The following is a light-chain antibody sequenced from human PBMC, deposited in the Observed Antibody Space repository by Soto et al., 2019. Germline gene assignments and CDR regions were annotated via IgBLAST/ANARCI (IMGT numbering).Light chain of an antibody. CDR3: HQYNS. CDR1: QSFSSW. J-gene: IGKJ3*01. V-gene: IGKV1-5*03. CDR2: KAS. Sequence: DIQMTQSPSTLSSSVGDRVTITCRASQSFSSWWAWYQQKTRKAPQLLIYKASSLASGVQSSFSGSGSATEFSRLIRRVQADDFSTYYCHQYNSFGPGTKLDIK.